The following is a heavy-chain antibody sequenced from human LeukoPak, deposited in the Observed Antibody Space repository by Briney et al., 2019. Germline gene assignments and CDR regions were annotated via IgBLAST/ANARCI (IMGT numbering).Heavy chain of an antibody. CDR3: ARETTGELFC. D-gene: IGHD3-10*01. CDR1: GFTFSSYA. CDR2: LSGHGGST. J-gene: IGHJ4*02. Sequence: PGGSLRLSCAASGFTFSSYAMSWVRQAPGKGLEWVSALSGHGGSTYYADSVKGRFTISRDNAKNSLYLQMNSLRAEDTAVYYCARETTGELFCWGQGTLVTVSS. V-gene: IGHV3-23*01.